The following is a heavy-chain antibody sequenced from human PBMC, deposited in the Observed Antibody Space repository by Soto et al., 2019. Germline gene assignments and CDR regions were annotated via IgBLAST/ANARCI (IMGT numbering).Heavy chain of an antibody. J-gene: IGHJ5*02. CDR1: GGSITSDY. V-gene: IGHV4-59*01. D-gene: IGHD3-10*01. Sequence: PSETLSLTCTVSGGSITSDYWSWIRQSPGKGLEWIGYIYSRGNTNYNPSLKSRVTISVDTSKNQFSLKLSSVTAADTAVYYCARALWFGELFHVGWFDPWGQGTLVTVSS. CDR2: IYSRGNT. CDR3: ARALWFGELFHVGWFDP.